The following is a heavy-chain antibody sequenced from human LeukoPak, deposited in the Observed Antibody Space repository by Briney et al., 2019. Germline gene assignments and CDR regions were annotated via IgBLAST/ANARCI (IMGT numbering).Heavy chain of an antibody. D-gene: IGHD3-22*01. CDR2: IYSGGSA. CDR3: ASRHYYDSSGYPDAFDI. V-gene: IGHV3-53*01. J-gene: IGHJ3*02. Sequence: GGSLRLSCAASGFTVSSNYMSWVRQAPGKGLEWVSVIYSGGSAYYADSVKGRFTISRDNSKNTLYLQMNSLRAEDTAVYYCASRHYYDSSGYPDAFDIWGQGTMVTVSS. CDR1: GFTVSSNY.